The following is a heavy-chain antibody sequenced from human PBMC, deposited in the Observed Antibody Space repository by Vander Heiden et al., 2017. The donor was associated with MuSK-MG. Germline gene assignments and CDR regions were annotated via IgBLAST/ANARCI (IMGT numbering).Heavy chain of an antibody. V-gene: IGHV4-34*01. CDR2: INHSGST. CDR1: GGSFAGYF. D-gene: IGHD3-3*01. CDR3: SRGLLYYDFWSGYRYGMDV. J-gene: IGHJ6*02. Sequence: QVQLQQWGAGLLKSSDTLSLNCAVYGGSFAGYFRSWSRHAPGTVLEWLGEINHSGSTNYNPSLESRVTISVDTSENQLSLTLRSVSASDTAVYYCSRGLLYYDFWSGYRYGMDVWGQGTTVTV.